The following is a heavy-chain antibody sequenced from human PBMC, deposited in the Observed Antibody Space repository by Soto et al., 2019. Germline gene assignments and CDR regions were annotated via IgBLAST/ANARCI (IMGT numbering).Heavy chain of an antibody. CDR3: AREVAPLGGAAMVSNYYYGMDV. V-gene: IGHV1-46*01. Sequence: ASVKVSCKASGYTFTSYYMHWVRQAPGQGLEWMGIINPSGGSTSYAQKFQGRVTTTRDTSTSTVYMELSSLRSEDTAVYYCAREVAPLGGAAMVSNYYYGMDVWGQGTTVTVSS. CDR2: INPSGGST. J-gene: IGHJ6*02. D-gene: IGHD5-18*01. CDR1: GYTFTSYY.